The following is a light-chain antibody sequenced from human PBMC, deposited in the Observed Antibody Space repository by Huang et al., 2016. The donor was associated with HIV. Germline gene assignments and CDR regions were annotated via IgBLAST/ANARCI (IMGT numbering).Light chain of an antibody. CDR1: QRLVSSDRNTY. J-gene: IGKJ1*01. V-gene: IGKV2-30*01. Sequence: DVVMTQFTLSLSVALGQPSSIFCNSSQRLVSSDRNTYLNWFQQRPGQPPRRLIYQVSNRDTGVPDRFSGSGSGTHFALRINRVEAEDVAIYYCLQGTRWPGTFGQGTKMEI. CDR3: LQGTRWPGT. CDR2: QVS.